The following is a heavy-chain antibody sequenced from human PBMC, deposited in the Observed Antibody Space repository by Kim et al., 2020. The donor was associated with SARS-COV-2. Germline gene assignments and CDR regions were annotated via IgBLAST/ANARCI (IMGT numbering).Heavy chain of an antibody. J-gene: IGHJ4*02. D-gene: IGHD3-9*01. CDR3: ARGSLYYDILTGYYWGNSFDY. CDR1: GYTFTSYG. CDR2: ISAYNGNT. Sequence: ASVKVSCKASGYTFTSYGISWVRQAPGQGLEWMGWISAYNGNTNYAQKLQGRVTMTTDTSTSTAYMELRSLRSDDTAVYYCARGSLYYDILTGYYWGNSFDYWGQGTLVTVSP. V-gene: IGHV1-18*04.